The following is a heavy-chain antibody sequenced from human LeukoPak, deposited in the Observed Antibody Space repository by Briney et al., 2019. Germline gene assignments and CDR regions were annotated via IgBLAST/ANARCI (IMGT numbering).Heavy chain of an antibody. D-gene: IGHD3-3*01. V-gene: IGHV3-21*01. CDR1: GFTFSSHG. J-gene: IGHJ4*02. CDR3: ARGITIFGVVIDY. Sequence: GGSLRLSCAASGFTFSSHGMNWVRQAPGKGLEWVSGISPSGGITYYTDSVKGRFTISRDNAKNSLYLQMNSLRAEDTAVYYCARGITIFGVVIDYWGQGTLVTVSS. CDR2: ISPSGGIT.